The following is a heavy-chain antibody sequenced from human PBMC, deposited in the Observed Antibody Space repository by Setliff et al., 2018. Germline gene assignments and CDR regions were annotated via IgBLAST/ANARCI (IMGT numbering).Heavy chain of an antibody. CDR2: IYPGDSDT. CDR1: GYSFTSYW. V-gene: IGHV5-51*01. J-gene: IGHJ5*02. CDR3: ARSRSNFWGGYFNWFDP. D-gene: IGHD3-3*01. Sequence: GESLKISCKGSGYSFTSYWIGWVRQMPGKGLEWMGIIYPGDSDTRYSPSFQGQVTISADKSISTAYLQWSSLKASDTAMYYCARSRSNFWGGYFNWFDPWGQGTLVTVSS.